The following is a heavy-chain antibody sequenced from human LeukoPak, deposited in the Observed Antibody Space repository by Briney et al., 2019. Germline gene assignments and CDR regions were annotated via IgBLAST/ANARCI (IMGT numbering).Heavy chain of an antibody. D-gene: IGHD2-15*01. Sequence: PSETLSLTCAVSDYLINNGYYWGWIRQPPGKGLEWIGSIYHTGDTYYNPSLKSRVTISASTSRNQFSLRLNSVTAADTAVYYCARHLEFCSDGSCYSTYFNYWGQGAPVTASS. V-gene: IGHV4-38-2*01. J-gene: IGHJ4*02. CDR1: DYLINNGYY. CDR2: IYHTGDT. CDR3: ARHLEFCSDGSCYSTYFNY.